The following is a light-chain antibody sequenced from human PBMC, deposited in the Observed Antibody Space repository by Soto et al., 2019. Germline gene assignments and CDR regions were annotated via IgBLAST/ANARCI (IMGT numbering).Light chain of an antibody. CDR1: SSDFGIYNS. V-gene: IGLV2-14*01. J-gene: IGLJ1*01. Sequence: QSALTQPASVSGSPGQSITISCTGTSSDFGIYNSVSWYQQCPGKAPKLIIHDVSNRPSGVSNPFSGSKSGPTASLTISGFQAEDRADYCSPYTASSFYVFGSGTKLTVL. CDR2: DVS. CDR3: SPYTASSFYV.